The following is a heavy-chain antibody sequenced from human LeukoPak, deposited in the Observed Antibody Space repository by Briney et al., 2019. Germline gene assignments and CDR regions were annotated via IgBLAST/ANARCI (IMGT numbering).Heavy chain of an antibody. V-gene: IGHV3-9*01. CDR2: ISWNSGSR. J-gene: IGHJ4*02. Sequence: GGSLRLSCAASGFTFDDYAMHWVRHAPGKGLEWVSGISWNSGSRGYADSVKGRFTISRDNSKNSLYLQINTLRPVDTAVYYCAKGEWLADSWGQGTLVTVSS. CDR3: AKGEWLADS. CDR1: GFTFDDYA. D-gene: IGHD3-3*01.